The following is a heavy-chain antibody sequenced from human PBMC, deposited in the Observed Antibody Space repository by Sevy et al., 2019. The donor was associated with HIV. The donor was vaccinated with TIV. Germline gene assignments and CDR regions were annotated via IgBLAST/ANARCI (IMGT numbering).Heavy chain of an antibody. J-gene: IGHJ4*02. CDR1: GFTFSSYA. CDR3: AKDRSGDYFDY. D-gene: IGHD1-26*01. Sequence: GGSLRLSCAASGFTFSSYAMNWVRQAPGKGLEWVSTISGGGDSTYYPDSVKGRFTISRDNSKSTLYLQMSSLRAEDAAVYYCAKDRSGDYFDYWGQGILVTVSS. CDR2: ISGGGDST. V-gene: IGHV3-23*01.